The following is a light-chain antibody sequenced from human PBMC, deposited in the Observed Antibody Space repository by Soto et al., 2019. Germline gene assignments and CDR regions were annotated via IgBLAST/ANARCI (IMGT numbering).Light chain of an antibody. J-gene: IGLJ1*01. Sequence: SYELTQPPSVSVAPGQTARITCGGNNLGSKSVHWYQQKPGQAPVLGVYDDSDRPSGIPERFSGSNSGNTATLTISRVEAGDEADYYRQVWDSSSDHPEVFATGTKLTVL. CDR2: DDS. V-gene: IGLV3-21*02. CDR3: QVWDSSSDHPEV. CDR1: NLGSKS.